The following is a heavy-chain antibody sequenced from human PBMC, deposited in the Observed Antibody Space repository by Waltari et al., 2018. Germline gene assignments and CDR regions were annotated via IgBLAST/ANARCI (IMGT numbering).Heavy chain of an antibody. CDR2: ISGSGGST. CDR1: GFTFSSYA. J-gene: IGHJ2*01. V-gene: IGHV3-23*04. D-gene: IGHD4-17*01. Sequence: EVQLVESGGGLVQPGGSLRLSCAASGFTFSSYAMSWVRQAPGKGLEWVPAISGSGGSTYYADSVKCRFTISRDNSKNTLYLQMNSLRAEDTAVYYCAKDRHDYGDYDWYFDLWGRGTLVTVSS. CDR3: AKDRHDYGDYDWYFDL.